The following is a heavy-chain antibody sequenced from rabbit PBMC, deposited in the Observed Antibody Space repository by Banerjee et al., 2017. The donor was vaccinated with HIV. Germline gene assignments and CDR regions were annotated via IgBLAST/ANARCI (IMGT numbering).Heavy chain of an antibody. J-gene: IGHJ4*01. V-gene: IGHV1S40*01. Sequence: QSLEESGGGLVKPEGSLTLTCTASGFDLSSYYYMCWVRQAPGKGLEWIACIYTGNYKTYYASWAKGRFTISKTSSTTVTLQMTSLTVADTATYFCARDLAAVIGWNFDLWGQGTLVTVS. D-gene: IGHD1-1*01. CDR2: IYTGNYKT. CDR1: GFDLSSYYY. CDR3: ARDLAAVIGWNFDL.